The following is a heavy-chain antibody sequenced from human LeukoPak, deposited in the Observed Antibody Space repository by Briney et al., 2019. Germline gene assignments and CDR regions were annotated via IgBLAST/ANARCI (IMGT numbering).Heavy chain of an antibody. Sequence: SETLSLTCAVYGGSFSGYYWSWIRQPPGKGPEWIGEINHSGSTNYNPSLKSRVTISVDTSKNQFSLKLSSVTAADTAVYYCARGEVVVAATQVTWFDPWGQGTLVTVSS. V-gene: IGHV4-34*01. CDR1: GGSFSGYY. J-gene: IGHJ5*02. D-gene: IGHD2-15*01. CDR2: INHSGST. CDR3: ARGEVVVAATQVTWFDP.